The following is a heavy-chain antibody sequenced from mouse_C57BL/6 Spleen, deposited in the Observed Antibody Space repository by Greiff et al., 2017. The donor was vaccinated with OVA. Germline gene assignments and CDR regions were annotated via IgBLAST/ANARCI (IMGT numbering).Heavy chain of an antibody. J-gene: IGHJ4*01. V-gene: IGHV3-6*01. CDR3: ARAGSPYAMDY. CDR1: GYSITSGYY. Sequence: EVQRVESGPGLVKPSQSLSLTCSVTGYSITSGYYWTWIRQFPGNKLEWMGYISYDGSNNYNPSLKNRISITRDTSKNQFFLKLNSVTTEDTATYYCARAGSPYAMDYWGQGTSVTVSS. CDR2: ISYDGSN. D-gene: IGHD1-1*02.